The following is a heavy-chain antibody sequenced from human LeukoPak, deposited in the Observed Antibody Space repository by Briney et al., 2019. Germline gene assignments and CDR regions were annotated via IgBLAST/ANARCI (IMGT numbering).Heavy chain of an antibody. V-gene: IGHV1-69*13. CDR1: GGTFSSYA. J-gene: IGHJ5*02. CDR2: IIPIFGTA. CDR3: ARGTPLDRVSHYNWFDP. Sequence: ASVKVSCKASGGTFSSYAISWVRQAPGQGLEWMGGIIPIFGTANYAQKFQGRVTITADESTSTAYMELSSLRSEDTAVYYCARGTPLDRVSHYNWFDPWGQGTLVTVSS. D-gene: IGHD1-1*01.